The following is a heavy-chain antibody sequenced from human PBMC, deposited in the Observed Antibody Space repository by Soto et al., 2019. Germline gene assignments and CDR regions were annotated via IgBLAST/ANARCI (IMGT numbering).Heavy chain of an antibody. CDR1: GGSISSGGYF. J-gene: IGHJ4*02. Sequence: QVQLQESGPGLVKPSQTLSLTCTVSGGSISSGGYFWSWIRQPPGEGLEWIGNIFYSGTTYYNPSHKDRVSISVDTSKNQFSLKPSSGTAPGPAVYFCARGVLYRGQGTPVTVSS. D-gene: IGHD1-1*01. CDR3: ARGVLY. CDR2: IFYSGTT. V-gene: IGHV4-31*03.